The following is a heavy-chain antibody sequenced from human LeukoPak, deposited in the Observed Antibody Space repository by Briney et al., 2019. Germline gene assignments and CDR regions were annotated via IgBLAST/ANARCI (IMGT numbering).Heavy chain of an antibody. CDR2: INYSGST. J-gene: IGHJ5*02. Sequence: SETLSLTCTVSGGSISNSFYYWGWIRQPPGKGLEWIGSINYSGSTYYNPSLKSRVTISVDTSKNQFSLILTSVTAAHTAVYYCARERAPGNWFDPWGQGTLITVSS. V-gene: IGHV4-39*02. D-gene: IGHD7-27*01. CDR1: GGSISNSFYY. CDR3: ARERAPGNWFDP.